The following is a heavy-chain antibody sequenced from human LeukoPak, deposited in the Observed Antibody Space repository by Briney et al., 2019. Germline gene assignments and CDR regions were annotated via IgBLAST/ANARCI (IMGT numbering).Heavy chain of an antibody. D-gene: IGHD3-10*01. J-gene: IGHJ4*02. V-gene: IGHV1-8*01. CDR1: GYTFTSYD. CDR3: ARVVRGVRYFDY. Sequence: GASVKVSCKASGYTFTSYDINWVRQAPGQGLEWMGWMNPNSGNTGYAQKFQGRVTMTRNTSVSTAYMELSSLRSEDTAVYYCARVVRGVRYFDYWGQGTLVTVSS. CDR2: MNPNSGNT.